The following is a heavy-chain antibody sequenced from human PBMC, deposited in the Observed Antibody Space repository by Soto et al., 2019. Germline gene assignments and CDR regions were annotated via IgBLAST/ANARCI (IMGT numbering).Heavy chain of an antibody. CDR2: MSYDGSDT. CDR3: TIVRVADSALDH. CDR1: GVIFSNNG. Sequence: QPGGSLRLSCVGSGVIFSNNGMHWVRQTPGKGLEWVAFMSYDGSDTFYADSVKGRFTISRDNSKNTLFLHMSNLRAEDTAMYYCTIVRVADSALDHWGQGTLVTVSS. V-gene: IGHV3-30*02. D-gene: IGHD3-10*02. J-gene: IGHJ4*02.